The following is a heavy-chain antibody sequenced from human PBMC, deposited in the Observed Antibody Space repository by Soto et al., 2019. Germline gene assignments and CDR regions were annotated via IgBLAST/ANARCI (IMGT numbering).Heavy chain of an antibody. V-gene: IGHV4-59*01. Sequence: LSLTCTVFGGSIDDYYWSWIRQSPGKGLEWIGHISDRGTTDYNPSLKSRVTISVDRSKKQFSLKVTSVTAADTAVYYCARDRWTARANWFDPWGQGTLVTVSS. J-gene: IGHJ5*02. D-gene: IGHD3-16*02. CDR1: GGSIDDYY. CDR2: ISDRGTT. CDR3: ARDRWTARANWFDP.